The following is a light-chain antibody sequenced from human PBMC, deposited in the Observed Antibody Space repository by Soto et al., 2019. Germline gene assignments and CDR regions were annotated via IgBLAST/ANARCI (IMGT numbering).Light chain of an antibody. CDR1: QSVSSS. CDR3: QQYNTFWT. Sequence: EIVMTQSPATLSVSPGERATLSCRASQSVSSSLAWYQQKPGQAPRLLIYDASTRATGIPTRFSGSGSGTEFTLTISSLQPDDFATYYCQQYNTFWTFGQGTKVDIK. J-gene: IGKJ1*01. CDR2: DAS. V-gene: IGKV3-15*01.